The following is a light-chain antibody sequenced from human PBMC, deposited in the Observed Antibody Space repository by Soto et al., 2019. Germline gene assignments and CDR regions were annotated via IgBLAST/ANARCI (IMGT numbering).Light chain of an antibody. J-gene: IGLJ2*01. CDR2: EGS. CDR3: CSYAGSSTSVV. CDR1: SSDVGSYNL. Sequence: QSALTQPASVSGSPGQSITISCTGTSSDVGSYNLVSWYQQHPGKAPKLMIYEGSKRPSGVSNRFSGSKSGNTASLTISGLQDEDEADYYCCSYAGSSTSVVFGGRTKVTAL. V-gene: IGLV2-23*01.